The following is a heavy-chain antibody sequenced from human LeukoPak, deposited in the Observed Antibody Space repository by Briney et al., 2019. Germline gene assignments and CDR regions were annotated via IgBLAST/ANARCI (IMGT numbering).Heavy chain of an antibody. D-gene: IGHD3-22*01. J-gene: IGHJ4*02. Sequence: GGSLRLSCAASGFTVSSSYMSWVRQAPGKGLEWVSVIYSGGSTYYADSVKGRFTISRDNSKNTLYLQMNSLRAEDTAVYYCARDGGTTDYYDSSGYYRDYWGQGTLVTVSS. CDR2: IYSGGST. CDR1: GFTVSSSY. V-gene: IGHV3-53*01. CDR3: ARDGGTTDYYDSSGYYRDY.